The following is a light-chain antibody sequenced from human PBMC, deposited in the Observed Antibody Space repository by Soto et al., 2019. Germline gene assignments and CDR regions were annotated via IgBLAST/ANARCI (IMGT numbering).Light chain of an antibody. V-gene: IGLV2-14*03. J-gene: IGLJ1*01. CDR3: NSYSRSSSV. CDR1: SSGLTVYNF. Sequence: QSALTQPASVSGSPGQSITIFCTGTSSGLTVYNFVSWYQHHPGKAPKLIIYDVSNRPSGVSNHFSGSKSGNTASLTISGLQAEDEADYYCNSYSRSSSVFGTGTKLTVL. CDR2: DVS.